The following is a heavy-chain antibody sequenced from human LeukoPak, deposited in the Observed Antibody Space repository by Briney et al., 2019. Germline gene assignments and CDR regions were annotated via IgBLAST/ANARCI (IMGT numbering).Heavy chain of an antibody. CDR2: MNPNSGNT. CDR1: GYTFTTYY. V-gene: IGHV1-8*03. J-gene: IGHJ6*03. Sequence: ASVKVSCKASGYTFTTYYIHWVRQATGQGLEWMGWMNPNSGNTGYAQKFQGRVTITRNTSISTAYMELSSLRSEDTAVYYCARSVVTYYYYYMDVWGKGTTVTVSS. D-gene: IGHD4-23*01. CDR3: ARSVVTYYYYYMDV.